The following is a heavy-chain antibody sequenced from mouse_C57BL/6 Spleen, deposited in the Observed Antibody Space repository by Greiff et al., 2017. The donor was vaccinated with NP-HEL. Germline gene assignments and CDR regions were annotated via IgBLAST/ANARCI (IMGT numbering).Heavy chain of an antibody. Sequence: EVQLQQSGAELVRPGASVKLSCTASGFNIKDDYMHWVKQRPEQGLEWIGWIDPENGDTEYASKFQGKATITADTSSNTAYLQLSSLTSEDTGVYYCTTIGFAYWGQGTLVTVSA. CDR3: TTIGFAY. D-gene: IGHD2-14*01. V-gene: IGHV14-4*01. CDR2: IDPENGDT. J-gene: IGHJ3*01. CDR1: GFNIKDDY.